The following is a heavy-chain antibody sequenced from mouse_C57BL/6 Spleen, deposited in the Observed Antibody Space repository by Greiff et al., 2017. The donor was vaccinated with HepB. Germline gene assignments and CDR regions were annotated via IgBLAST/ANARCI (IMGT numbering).Heavy chain of an antibody. CDR2: ISYSGST. D-gene: IGHD1-1*01. V-gene: IGHV3-8*01. CDR1: GYSITSDY. Sequence: EVQLVESGPGLAKPSQTLSLTCSVTGYSITSDYWNWIRKFPGNKLEYMGYISYSGSTYYNPSLKSRISITRDTSKNQYYLQLNSVTTEDTATYYCARYTHYYGSRNWYFDVWGTGTTVTVSS. J-gene: IGHJ1*03. CDR3: ARYTHYYGSRNWYFDV.